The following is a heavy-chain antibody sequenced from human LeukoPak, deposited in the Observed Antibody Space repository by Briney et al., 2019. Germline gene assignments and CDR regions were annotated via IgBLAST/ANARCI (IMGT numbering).Heavy chain of an antibody. V-gene: IGHV3-21*01. CDR2: ISSSSSYI. Sequence: GGSLRLSCAASGFTFSSYSMNWVRQAPGKGLEWVSSISSSSSYIYYADSVKGRFTISRDNAKNSLYLQMNSLRAEDTAVYYCAREHRAMLYGSSWYSPSFFDYWGQGTLVTVSS. CDR1: GFTFSSYS. D-gene: IGHD6-13*01. J-gene: IGHJ4*02. CDR3: AREHRAMLYGSSWYSPSFFDY.